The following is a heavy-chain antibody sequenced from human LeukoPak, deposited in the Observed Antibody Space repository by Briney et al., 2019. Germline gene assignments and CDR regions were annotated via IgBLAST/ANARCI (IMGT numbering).Heavy chain of an antibody. V-gene: IGHV4-34*01. D-gene: IGHD4-17*01. CDR3: ARSDYGDYRY. CDR1: GGSFSGYY. CDR2: INHSGST. J-gene: IGHJ4*02. Sequence: SETLSLTCAVYGGSFSGYYWSWIRQPPGKGLEWIGEINHSGSTNYNPSLKSRVTISVDTSKNQFSLKLSSVTAADTAVYYCARSDYGDYRYWGQGALVTVSS.